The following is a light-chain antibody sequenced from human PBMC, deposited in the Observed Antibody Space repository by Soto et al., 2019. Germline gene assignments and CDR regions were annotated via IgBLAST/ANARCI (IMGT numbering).Light chain of an antibody. CDR1: QGISSS. CDR2: AAS. J-gene: IGKJ1*01. Sequence: DIQMTQSPSSVSASVGDRVTITCRASQGISSSLAWYEQKPGKAPRLLINAASSLQSGVPSRFSGSGSGTDFTLTISSLQTEDLATYYCQQANSFPWTFGQGTKVEIK. CDR3: QQANSFPWT. V-gene: IGKV1-12*01.